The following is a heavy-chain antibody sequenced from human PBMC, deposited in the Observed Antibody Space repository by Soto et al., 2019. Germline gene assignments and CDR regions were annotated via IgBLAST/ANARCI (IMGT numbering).Heavy chain of an antibody. D-gene: IGHD1-26*01. CDR2: IYYSGST. V-gene: IGHV4-31*03. CDR3: ARDRSPYARGLYYYYGMDV. Sequence: SETLSLTCTVSGGSISSGGYYWSWIRQHPGKGLEWIGYIYYSGSTYYNPSLKSRVTISVDTSKNQFSLKLSSVTAADTAVYYCARDRSPYARGLYYYYGMDVWGQGTTVTVSS. J-gene: IGHJ6*02. CDR1: GGSISSGGYY.